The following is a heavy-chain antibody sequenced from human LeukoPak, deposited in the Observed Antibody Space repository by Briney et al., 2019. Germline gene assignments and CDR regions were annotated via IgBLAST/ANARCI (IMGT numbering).Heavy chain of an antibody. CDR2: IYYSGST. Sequence: PSETLSLTCTVSGGSISSYYRSWIRQPPGKGLEWMGHIYYSGSTKYNPSLKSRVTISVDTSKSQFSLKLSSVTAADTAVYYCARSYDSSGYYYYAFDIWGQGTMVTVSS. CDR3: ARSYDSSGYYYYAFDI. V-gene: IGHV4-59*01. CDR1: GGSISSYY. D-gene: IGHD3-22*01. J-gene: IGHJ3*02.